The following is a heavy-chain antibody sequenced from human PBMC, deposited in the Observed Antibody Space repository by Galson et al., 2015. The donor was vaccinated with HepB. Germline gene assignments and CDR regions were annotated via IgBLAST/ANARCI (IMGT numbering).Heavy chain of an antibody. CDR3: ARAPHRQMGFAY. D-gene: IGHD2-8*01. CDR1: GFTVSSNY. J-gene: IGHJ4*02. V-gene: IGHV3-66*01. Sequence: SLRLSCAASGFTVSSNYMSWVRQAPGKGLEWVSVIYSGGSTYYADSVKGRFTISRDNSKNTLYLQMNSLRAEDTAVYYCARAPHRQMGFAYWGQGTLITVSS. CDR2: IYSGGST.